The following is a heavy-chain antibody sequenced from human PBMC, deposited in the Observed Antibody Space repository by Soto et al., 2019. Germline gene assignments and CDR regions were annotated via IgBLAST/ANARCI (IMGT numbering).Heavy chain of an antibody. Sequence: QVQLVQSGAEVKKPGASVKVSCKASGYTFTSYGISWVRQAPGQGLEWMGWISAYNGNTNYAQKLQGRVTMTTDTSTSTAYMELRSLRSDDTAVYYCARDRSLLQWFGESPFDYWGQGTLVTVSS. CDR3: ARDRSLLQWFGESPFDY. J-gene: IGHJ4*02. CDR2: ISAYNGNT. V-gene: IGHV1-18*04. D-gene: IGHD3-10*01. CDR1: GYTFTSYG.